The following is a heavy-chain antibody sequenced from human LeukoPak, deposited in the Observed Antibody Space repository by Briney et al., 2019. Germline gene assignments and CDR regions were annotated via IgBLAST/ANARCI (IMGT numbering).Heavy chain of an antibody. D-gene: IGHD1-1*01. V-gene: IGHV3-7*01. CDR2: IKEDGSDK. CDR1: GFIFSSYW. CDR3: VRDYNWGFDY. J-gene: IGHJ4*02. Sequence: GGSLRLSCAASGFIFSSYWMAWVRQAPGKGLEWVANIKEDGSDKNYVEPLKGRFTISRDNAKNNVYLQMYSLRVEDTSIYYCVRDYNWGFDYWGQGTVVTVSS.